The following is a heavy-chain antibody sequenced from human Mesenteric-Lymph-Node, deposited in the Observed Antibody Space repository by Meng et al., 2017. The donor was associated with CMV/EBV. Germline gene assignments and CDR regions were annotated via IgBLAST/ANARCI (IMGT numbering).Heavy chain of an antibody. CDR2: IYHSGST. V-gene: IGHV4-38-2*02. D-gene: IGHD5-12*01. Sequence: SETLSLTCTVPGYSISSGYYWGWIRQPPGKGLEWIGSIYHSGSTNYNPSLKNRVTISLDTSKNQLPLNLSSVTAADTAVYYCARQGGYDSPVGYWGQGTLVTVSS. CDR3: ARQGGYDSPVGY. CDR1: GYSISSGYY. J-gene: IGHJ4*02.